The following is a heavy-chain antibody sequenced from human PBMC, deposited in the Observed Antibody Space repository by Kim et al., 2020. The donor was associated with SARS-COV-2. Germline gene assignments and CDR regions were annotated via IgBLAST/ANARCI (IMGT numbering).Heavy chain of an antibody. CDR1: GLTFTSYA. J-gene: IGHJ4*02. CDR3: ATSPYVVRGWFLY. V-gene: IGHV3-23*01. CDR2: ISGSGSST. Sequence: GGSLRLSCAASGLTFTSYAVAWVRQAPGKGLEWVSIISGSGSSTYYADSVKGRFTISRDNAKNMLDLQLNSLRDEDTAVYYCATSPYVVRGWFLYWGQGTLVTISS. D-gene: IGHD6-19*01.